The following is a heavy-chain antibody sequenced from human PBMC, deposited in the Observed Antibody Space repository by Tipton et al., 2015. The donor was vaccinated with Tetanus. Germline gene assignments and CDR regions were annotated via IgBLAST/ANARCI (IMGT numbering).Heavy chain of an antibody. D-gene: IGHD4-23*01. CDR2: IYPDDSDT. Sequence: QLVQSGTEVKKPGESLRISCQASGHNSASYWLSWVRQMPGRGLEWMGIIYPDDSDTRYSPSFQGQVTVSVDKAINTAYLQWSRLQASDSAMYYCARHPRGNAGNPLYYFDYWAQGTRVIVSS. CDR1: GHNSASYW. CDR3: ARHPRGNAGNPLYYFDY. J-gene: IGHJ4*02. V-gene: IGHV5-51*01.